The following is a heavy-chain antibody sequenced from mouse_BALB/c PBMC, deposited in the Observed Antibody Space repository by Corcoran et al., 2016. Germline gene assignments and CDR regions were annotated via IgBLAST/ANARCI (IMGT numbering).Heavy chain of an antibody. CDR1: GFNIKDTY. J-gene: IGHJ2*01. V-gene: IGHV14-3*02. D-gene: IGHD2-10*02. Sequence: EVQLQQSGAELVKPGASVKLSCTASGFNIKDTYMHWVKQRPEQGLEWIERIDPANGNTKYDPKFQGKATITADTSSNTAYLQLSSLTSEDTAVYYCARLRSICFDYWGQGTTLTVSS. CDR2: IDPANGNT. CDR3: ARLRSICFDY.